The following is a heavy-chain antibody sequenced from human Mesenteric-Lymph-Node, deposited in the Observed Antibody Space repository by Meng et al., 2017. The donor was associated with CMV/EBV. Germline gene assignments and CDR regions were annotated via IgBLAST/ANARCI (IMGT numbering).Heavy chain of an antibody. CDR1: GFTFSSYG. CDR2: MRFDGTNK. V-gene: IGHV3-30*02. D-gene: IGHD1-26*01. Sequence: GGSLRLSCAVSGFTFSSYGMDWVRQAPGKGLEWVAFMRFDGTNKYYADSVKGRFTISRDNAKNTVYVQMNSLRAEDTAVYYCANVRLGYWGQGTLVTVSS. CDR3: ANVRLGY. J-gene: IGHJ4*02.